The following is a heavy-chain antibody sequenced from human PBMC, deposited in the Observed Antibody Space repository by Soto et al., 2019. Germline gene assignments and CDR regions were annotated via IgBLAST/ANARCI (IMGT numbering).Heavy chain of an antibody. Sequence: QVQLQESGPGLVKPSQTLSLTCTVSGGSISSGGYYWSWIRQHPGKGLEWIGYIYYSGSTYYNPSLKSRVTISVDTSKNQFSLKLSSVTAADTAVYYCASQISLPYYYYYYGMDVWGQGTTVTVSS. D-gene: IGHD2-15*01. V-gene: IGHV4-31*03. CDR2: IYYSGST. J-gene: IGHJ6*02. CDR3: ASQISLPYYYYYYGMDV. CDR1: GGSISSGGYY.